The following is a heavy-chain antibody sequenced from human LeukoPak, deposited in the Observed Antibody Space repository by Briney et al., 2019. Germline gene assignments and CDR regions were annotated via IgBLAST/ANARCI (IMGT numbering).Heavy chain of an antibody. V-gene: IGHV3-21*04. D-gene: IGHD3-22*01. CDR2: ISSSSSYI. Sequence: GSLRLSFAASGFTFSSYSMNWVRQAPGKGLEWVSSISSSSSYIYYADSVKGRYTISRDNSKNTLYLQMNSLRAEDTAVYYCAKDTSGSYFTGDYWGQGTLVTVSS. CDR1: GFTFSSYS. CDR3: AKDTSGSYFTGDY. J-gene: IGHJ4*02.